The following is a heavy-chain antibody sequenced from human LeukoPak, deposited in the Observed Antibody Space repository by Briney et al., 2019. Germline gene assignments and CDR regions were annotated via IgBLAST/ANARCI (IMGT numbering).Heavy chain of an antibody. Sequence: PGGSLRLSCAASGFTFDDYAMHWVRHAPGKGLEWVSSISSSSSYIYYADSVKGRFTISRDNAKNSLYLQMNSLRAEDTAVYYCARAHYDSGGMDVWGQGTTVTVSS. D-gene: IGHD3-3*01. CDR2: ISSSSSYI. J-gene: IGHJ6*02. V-gene: IGHV3-21*01. CDR1: GFTFDDYA. CDR3: ARAHYDSGGMDV.